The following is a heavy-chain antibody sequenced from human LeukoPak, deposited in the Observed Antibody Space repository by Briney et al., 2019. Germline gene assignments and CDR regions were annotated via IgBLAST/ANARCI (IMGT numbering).Heavy chain of an antibody. D-gene: IGHD2-21*01. CDR2: IYYSGST. J-gene: IGHJ5*02. CDR3: ARGAYCGGDCYLP. CDR1: GRPISSGDYY. V-gene: IGHV4-30-4*08. Sequence: SETLSLTCTVSGRPISSGDYYWSWIRQPPGKGLEWIGYIYYSGSTYYNPSLKSRVTISVDTSKNRFSLKLSSVTAADTAVYYCARGAYCGGDCYLPWGQGTLVTVSS.